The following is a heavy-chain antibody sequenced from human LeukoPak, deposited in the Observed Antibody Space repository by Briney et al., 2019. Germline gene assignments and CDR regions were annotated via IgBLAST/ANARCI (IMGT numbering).Heavy chain of an antibody. J-gene: IGHJ6*02. D-gene: IGHD5-12*01. V-gene: IGHV1-2*02. CDR1: GYTFTGYY. Sequence: ASVKVSCKASGYTFTGYYMHWVRQAPGQGVEWMGWINPNSGGTNYAQKFQGRVAMTRDTSIRTAYMELSRLRSDDTAVYYCARMIVATPSPYGMDVWVQGTTVTVSS. CDR3: ARMIVATPSPYGMDV. CDR2: INPNSGGT.